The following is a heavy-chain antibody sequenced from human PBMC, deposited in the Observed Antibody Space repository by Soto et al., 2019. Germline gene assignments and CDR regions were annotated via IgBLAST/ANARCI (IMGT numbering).Heavy chain of an antibody. CDR3: ARHRPYSSPFSFDY. J-gene: IGHJ4*02. CDR2: ISAYNGNT. Sequence: ASVKVSCKASGYTFTSYGISWVRQAPGQGLEWMGWISAYNGNTNYAQKLQGRVTMTTDTSTSTAYMELRSLRSDDTTVYYCARHRPYSSPFSFDYWGQGTLVTVSS. V-gene: IGHV1-18*01. CDR1: GYTFTSYG. D-gene: IGHD2-15*01.